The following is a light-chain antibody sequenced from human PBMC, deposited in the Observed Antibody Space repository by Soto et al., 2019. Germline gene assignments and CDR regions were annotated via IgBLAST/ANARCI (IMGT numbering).Light chain of an antibody. J-gene: IGKJ5*01. CDR3: LQALQSLT. Sequence: EIVMTQSPLNIPVTPREQASISCRSSQSLLYNNTYNYLDWYVQKPGQSPQLLIYFGSNRAPGVPDRFSGSGSGTDFTLKINRVEAEDVGTYYCLQALQSLTFGQGTRLEIK. V-gene: IGKV2-28*01. CDR1: QSLLYNNTYNY. CDR2: FGS.